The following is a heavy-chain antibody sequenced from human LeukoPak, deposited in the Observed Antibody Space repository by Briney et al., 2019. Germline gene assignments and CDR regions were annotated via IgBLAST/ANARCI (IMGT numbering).Heavy chain of an antibody. Sequence: ASVEVSCKASGYTFTTYVMHWVRQAPGQRLQWMGWINAGNGYTKSSQNFQGRATFTRDTSASTAYMELSSLRSEDTAVYYCARARVTGTYFDYWGQGTLVTVSS. CDR1: GYTFTTYV. V-gene: IGHV1-3*01. J-gene: IGHJ4*02. D-gene: IGHD2-21*02. CDR2: INAGNGYT. CDR3: ARARVTGTYFDY.